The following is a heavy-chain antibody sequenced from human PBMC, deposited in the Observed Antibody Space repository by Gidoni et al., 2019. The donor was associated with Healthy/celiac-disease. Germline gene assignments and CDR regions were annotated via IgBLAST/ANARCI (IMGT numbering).Heavy chain of an antibody. CDR1: GGSISSYY. CDR2: IYYSGST. Sequence: QVQLQESGPGLVKPSETLSLTCTVSGGSISSYYWSWIRQPPGKGLEWIGYIYYSGSTNYNPSLKSRVTISVDTSKNQFSLKLSSVTAADTAVYYCARARYDSSGYYYNWFDPWGQGTLVTVSS. CDR3: ARARYDSSGYYYNWFDP. V-gene: IGHV4-59*01. D-gene: IGHD3-22*01. J-gene: IGHJ5*02.